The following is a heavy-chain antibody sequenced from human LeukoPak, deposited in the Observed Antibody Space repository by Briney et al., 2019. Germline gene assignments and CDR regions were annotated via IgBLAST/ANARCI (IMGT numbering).Heavy chain of an antibody. Sequence: QPGRSLRLSCAASGFSFSSYGIHWVRQAPGKGLEWVAVIGYDGSNKYYADSVKGRFTISRDNSKNTLYLQMNSLRTEDTAVYFCEKEIYYDSSAFFDYWGQGTLVTVSA. D-gene: IGHD3-22*01. CDR1: GFSFSSYG. CDR3: EKEIYYDSSAFFDY. V-gene: IGHV3-30*18. CDR2: IGYDGSNK. J-gene: IGHJ4*02.